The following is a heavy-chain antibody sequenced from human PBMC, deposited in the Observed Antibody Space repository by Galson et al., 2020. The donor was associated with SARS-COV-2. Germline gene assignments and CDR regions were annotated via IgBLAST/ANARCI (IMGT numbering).Heavy chain of an antibody. D-gene: IGHD3-10*01. Sequence: ASVKVSCKASGYTFTSYGISWVRQAPGQGLEWMGWISAYNGNTNYAQKLQGRVTMTTDTSTSTAYMELRSLRSDDTAVYYCARSYGSGSPRGYYYYGMDVWGQGTTVTVSS. V-gene: IGHV1-18*01. J-gene: IGHJ6*02. CDR2: ISAYNGNT. CDR1: GYTFTSYG. CDR3: ARSYGSGSPRGYYYYGMDV.